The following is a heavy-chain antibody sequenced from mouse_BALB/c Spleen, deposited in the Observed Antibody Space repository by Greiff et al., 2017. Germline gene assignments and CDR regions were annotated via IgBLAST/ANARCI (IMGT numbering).Heavy chain of an antibody. CDR1: GFTFSSYA. D-gene: IGHD2-14*01. CDR2: ISSGGSYT. J-gene: IGHJ2*01. Sequence: EVKLVESGGGLVKPGGSLKLSCAASGFTFSSYAMSWVRQTPEKRLEWVATISSGGSYTYYPDSVKGRFTISRDNAKNTLYLQMSSLRSEDTAMYYCARRGGTTWYYFDYWGQGTTLTVSS. CDR3: ARRGGTTWYYFDY. V-gene: IGHV5-9-3*01.